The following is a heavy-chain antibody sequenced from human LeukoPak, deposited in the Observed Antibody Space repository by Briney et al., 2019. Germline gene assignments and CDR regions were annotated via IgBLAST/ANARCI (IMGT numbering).Heavy chain of an antibody. CDR3: ARASPYQLLWSRPYFDY. D-gene: IGHD2-2*01. CDR2: INWNGGST. CDR1: GFTFDDYA. Sequence: GGPLRLSCTASGFTFDDYAMSWVRQAPGKGLEWVSGINWNGGSTGYADSVKGRFTISRDNAKNSLYLQMNSLRAEDTALYYCARASPYQLLWSRPYFDYWGQGTLVTVSS. V-gene: IGHV3-20*04. J-gene: IGHJ4*02.